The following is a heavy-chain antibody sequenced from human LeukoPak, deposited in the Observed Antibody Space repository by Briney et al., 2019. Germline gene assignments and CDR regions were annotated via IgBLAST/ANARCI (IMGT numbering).Heavy chain of an antibody. V-gene: IGHV1-2*06. CDR1: GYTFTGYY. CDR2: INPNSGGT. J-gene: IGHJ2*01. D-gene: IGHD2-8*02. CDR3: ARWPSGGRIGYWYFDL. Sequence: ASVKVSCKASGYTFTGYYMHWVRQAPGQGLEWMGRINPNSGGTNYAQKFQGRVTMTRDTSISTAYMELSRLRSDDTAVYYCARWPSGGRIGYWYFDLWGRGTLVTVSS.